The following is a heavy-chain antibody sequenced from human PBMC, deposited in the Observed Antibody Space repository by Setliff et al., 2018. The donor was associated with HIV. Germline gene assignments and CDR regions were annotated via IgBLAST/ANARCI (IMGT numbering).Heavy chain of an antibody. CDR1: GGTFSSYA. V-gene: IGHV1-2*02. Sequence: ASVKVSCKASGGTFSSYAISWVRQAPGQGLEWMGWINPNSGGTNYAQKFQGRVTMTRDTSISTAYMELRSLRSDDTAVYYCGRVPYRSAWFSGGHNPFDDWGQGTMVTVSS. D-gene: IGHD6-19*01. CDR3: GRVPYRSAWFSGGHNPFDD. J-gene: IGHJ3*01. CDR2: INPNSGGT.